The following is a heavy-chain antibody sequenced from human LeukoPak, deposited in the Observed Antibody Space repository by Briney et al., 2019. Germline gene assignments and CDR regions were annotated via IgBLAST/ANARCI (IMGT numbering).Heavy chain of an antibody. J-gene: IGHJ4*02. CDR2: IYYSGST. Sequence: SETLSLTCTVSGGSISSSSYYWGWIRQPPGKGLEWIGSIYYSGSTYYNPSLKSRVTISVDTSKNQFSLKLSSVTAADTAVYYCARDDMVRGVFDYWGQGTLVTVSS. CDR3: ARDDMVRGVFDY. CDR1: GGSISSSSYY. D-gene: IGHD3-10*01. V-gene: IGHV4-39*07.